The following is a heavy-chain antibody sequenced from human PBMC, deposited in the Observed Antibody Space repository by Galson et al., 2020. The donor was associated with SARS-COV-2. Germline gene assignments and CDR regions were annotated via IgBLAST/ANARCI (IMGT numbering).Heavy chain of an antibody. J-gene: IGHJ4*02. CDR3: ARDLSYYDSSGYGDLPNYFDY. D-gene: IGHD3-22*01. Sequence: GGSLRLSCAASGFTFSSYWMSWVRQAPGKGLEWVANIKQDGSEKYYVDSVKGRFTISRDNAKNSLYLQMNSLRAEDTAVYYCARDLSYYDSSGYGDLPNYFDYWGQGTLVTVSS. CDR1: GFTFSSYW. V-gene: IGHV3-7*01. CDR2: IKQDGSEK.